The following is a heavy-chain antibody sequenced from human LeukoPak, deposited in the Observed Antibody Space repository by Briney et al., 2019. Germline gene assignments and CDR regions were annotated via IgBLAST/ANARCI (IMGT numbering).Heavy chain of an antibody. Sequence: SETLSLTCAVYGGSFSGYYWSWIRQPPGKGLEWIGEINHSGSTNYNPSLKSRVTISVDTSKNQFSLKLSSVTAADTAVYYCAREGKRVRGVIISRFDPWGQGTLVTVSS. CDR2: INHSGST. CDR1: GGSFSGYY. D-gene: IGHD3-10*01. CDR3: AREGKRVRGVIISRFDP. J-gene: IGHJ5*02. V-gene: IGHV4-34*01.